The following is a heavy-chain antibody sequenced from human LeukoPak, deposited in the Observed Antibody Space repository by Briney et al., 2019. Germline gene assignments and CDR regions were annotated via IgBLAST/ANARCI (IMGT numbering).Heavy chain of an antibody. Sequence: SETLSLTCTVSGGSISSGSYYWSWIRQPAGKGLEWIGRFYASGRTNYNPSLKSRVTISVDTSKNQFSLKLSSVTAADTAVYYCARGPLSYDSSQYFDYWGQGTLVTVSS. CDR3: ARGPLSYDSSQYFDY. CDR1: GGSISSGSYY. J-gene: IGHJ4*02. CDR2: FYASGRT. V-gene: IGHV4-61*02. D-gene: IGHD3-22*01.